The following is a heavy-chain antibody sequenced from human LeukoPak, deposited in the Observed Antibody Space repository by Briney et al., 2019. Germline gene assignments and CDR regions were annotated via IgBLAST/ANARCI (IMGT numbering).Heavy chain of an antibody. Sequence: GGSLRLSCAASGFTFSSYAMNWVRQVPGKGLEWVSGINWNGGSTGYADSVKGRFTISRDNAKTSLYLQMNSLRAEDTAVYYCAELGITMIGGVWGKGTTVTISS. V-gene: IGHV3-20*04. CDR1: GFTFSSYA. J-gene: IGHJ6*04. CDR3: AELGITMIGGV. CDR2: INWNGGST. D-gene: IGHD3-10*02.